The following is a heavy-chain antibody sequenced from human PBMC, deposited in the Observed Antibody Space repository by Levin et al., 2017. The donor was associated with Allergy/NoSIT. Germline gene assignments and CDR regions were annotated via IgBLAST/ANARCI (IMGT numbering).Heavy chain of an antibody. CDR2: INHSGST. V-gene: IGHV4-34*01. J-gene: IGHJ5*02. D-gene: IGHD6-13*01. CDR1: GGSFSGYY. Sequence: SQTLSLTCAVYGGSFSGYYWSWIRQPPGKGLEWIGEINHSGSTNYNPSLKSRVTISVDTSKNQFSLKLSSVTAADTAVYYCARGPPAAGRSVRYNWFDPWGQGTLVTVSS. CDR3: ARGPPAAGRSVRYNWFDP.